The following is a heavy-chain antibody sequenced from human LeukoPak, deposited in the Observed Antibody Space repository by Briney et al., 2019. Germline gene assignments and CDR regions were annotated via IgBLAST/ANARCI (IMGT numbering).Heavy chain of an antibody. CDR3: ARERDGYNRTPFDY. CDR2: IYYSGST. V-gene: IGHV4-39*07. Sequence: SETLSLTCTVSGGFISSSSYYWGWIRQPPGTGLEWIGSIYYSGSTYYNPSLKSRVTISVDTSKNQFSLKLSSVTAADTAVYYCARERDGYNRTPFDYWGQGTLVTVSS. CDR1: GGFISSSSYY. J-gene: IGHJ4*02. D-gene: IGHD5-24*01.